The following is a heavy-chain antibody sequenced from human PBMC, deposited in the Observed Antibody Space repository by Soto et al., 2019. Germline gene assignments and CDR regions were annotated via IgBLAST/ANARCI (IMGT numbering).Heavy chain of an antibody. Sequence: GESLKISCKGSGYSFTSYWISWVRQMPGKGLEWMGRIDPSDSYTNYSPSFQGHVTISADKPISTAYLQWSSLKASDTAMYYCARHADYGIYCYGMDVWGQGTTVTVSS. CDR1: GYSFTSYW. J-gene: IGHJ6*02. CDR3: ARHADYGIYCYGMDV. D-gene: IGHD4-17*01. V-gene: IGHV5-10-1*01. CDR2: IDPSDSYT.